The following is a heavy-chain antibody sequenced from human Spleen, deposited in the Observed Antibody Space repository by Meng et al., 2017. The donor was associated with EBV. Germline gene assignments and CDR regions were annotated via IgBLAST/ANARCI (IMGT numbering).Heavy chain of an antibody. CDR3: ARGRSSYYFDA. Sequence: QVQLPEYGPSLVKPSRTPSLIWTVSVDSIMTYYWNWVRQPPGKGLEWIGYIYYTGSTDYNPSLESRVTMSVDSSRNQFSLDLKSVTAADTAVYYCARGRSSYYFDAWGQGTLVTVSS. D-gene: IGHD3-16*02. CDR2: IYYTGST. CDR1: VDSIMTYY. V-gene: IGHV4-59*01. J-gene: IGHJ4*02.